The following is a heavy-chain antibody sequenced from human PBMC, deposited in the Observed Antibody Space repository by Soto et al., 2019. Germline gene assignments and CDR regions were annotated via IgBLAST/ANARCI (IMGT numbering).Heavy chain of an antibody. CDR2: IWNDGNGY. Sequence: QVQLVESGGGVVQPGRSLRLSCAASGFTFNNYSMHWVRQAPGKGLEWVAVIWNDGNGYYYANSVKGRFTISRDNSKNTLYLQMSSLTAEDTAVYYCARRQISPPTRGAASARGGMDVWGQGTTVTVSS. D-gene: IGHD6-13*01. CDR3: ARRQISPPTRGAASARGGMDV. CDR1: GFTFNNYS. J-gene: IGHJ6*02. V-gene: IGHV3-33*01.